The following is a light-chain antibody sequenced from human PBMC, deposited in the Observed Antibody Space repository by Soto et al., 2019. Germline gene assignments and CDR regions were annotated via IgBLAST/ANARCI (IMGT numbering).Light chain of an antibody. Sequence: DIVMTQSPDSLAVSLGERATINCKSSQTVLYSSSNKNYLAWYQQKPGQPPKLLIFWASTRESGVPDRFSGSGSGTDFTLTISSLQAEDVAVYFCQQYYTTPITFGPGTRVEIK. CDR2: WAS. J-gene: IGKJ3*01. CDR1: QTVLYSSSNKNY. V-gene: IGKV4-1*01. CDR3: QQYYTTPIT.